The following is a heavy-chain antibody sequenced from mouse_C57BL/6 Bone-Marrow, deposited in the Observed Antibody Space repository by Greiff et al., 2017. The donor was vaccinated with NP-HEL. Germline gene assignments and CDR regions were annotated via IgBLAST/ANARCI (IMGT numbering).Heavy chain of an antibody. CDR3: AREGYDAMDY. V-gene: IGHV5-12*01. J-gene: IGHJ4*01. CDR2: ISNGGGST. Sequence: EVKLQESGGGLVQPGGSLKLSCAASGFTFSDYYMYWVRQTPEKRLEWVAYISNGGGSTYYPDTVKGRFTISRDNAKNTLYLQMSRLKSEDTAMYYCAREGYDAMDYWGQGTSVTVSS. CDR1: GFTFSDYY.